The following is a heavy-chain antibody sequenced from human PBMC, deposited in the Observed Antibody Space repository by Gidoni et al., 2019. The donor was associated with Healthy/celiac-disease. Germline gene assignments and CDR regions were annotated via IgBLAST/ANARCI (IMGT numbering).Heavy chain of an antibody. J-gene: IGHJ5*02. CDR3: ARAPPIFGVVTGDYWFDP. Sequence: EVQLVESGGGLVQPGGSLRLSCAASGFTFSSYEMNWVRQAPGKGLEWVSYISSSGSTIYYADSVKGRFTISRDNAKNSLYLQMNSLRAEDTAVYYCARAPPIFGVVTGDYWFDPWGQGTLVTVSS. V-gene: IGHV3-48*03. CDR1: GFTFSSYE. CDR2: ISSSGSTI. D-gene: IGHD3-3*01.